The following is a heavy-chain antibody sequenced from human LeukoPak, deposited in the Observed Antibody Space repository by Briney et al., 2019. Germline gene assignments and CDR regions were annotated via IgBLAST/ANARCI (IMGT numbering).Heavy chain of an antibody. D-gene: IGHD4-17*01. Sequence: GGSLRLSCAASGFTFSSYGMHWVRQAPGKGLEWVAVIWYDGSNKYYADSVKGRFTISRDNSKNTLYLQMNSLRAEDTAVYYCARAYGDYGFPYYSMDVWGQGTTVTVSS. CDR2: IWYDGSNK. J-gene: IGHJ6*02. CDR1: GFTFSSYG. V-gene: IGHV3-33*01. CDR3: ARAYGDYGFPYYSMDV.